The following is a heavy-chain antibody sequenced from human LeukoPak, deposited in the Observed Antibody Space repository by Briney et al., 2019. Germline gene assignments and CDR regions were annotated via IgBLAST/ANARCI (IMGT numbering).Heavy chain of an antibody. D-gene: IGHD3-10*01. V-gene: IGHV3-66*01. CDR2: IYSGGST. CDR3: ARDKHVLLWFGDHGGYFDY. J-gene: IGHJ4*02. Sequence: GGSPRLSCAASGFTVSSNYMSWVRQAPGKGLEWVSVIYSGGSTYYADSVKGRFTISRDNSKNTLYLQMNSLRAEDTAVYYCARDKHVLLWFGDHGGYFDYWGQGTLVTVSS. CDR1: GFTVSSNY.